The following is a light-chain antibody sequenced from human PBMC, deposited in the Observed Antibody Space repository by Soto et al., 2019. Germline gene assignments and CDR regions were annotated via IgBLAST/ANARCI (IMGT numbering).Light chain of an antibody. Sequence: DIQMTQSPSTLSASVGDRVTITCRASQSISSWLTWYQQKAGQAPKLLIYKASIVESGVSSRFSGSGSETEFTHTISSMQPDYSATYYCQQYSYFATFGQGTRVEVK. CDR1: QSISSW. V-gene: IGKV1-5*03. CDR3: QQYSYFAT. CDR2: KAS. J-gene: IGKJ1*01.